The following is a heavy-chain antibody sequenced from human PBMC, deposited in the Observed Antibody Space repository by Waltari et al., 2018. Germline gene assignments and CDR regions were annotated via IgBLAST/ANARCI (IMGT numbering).Heavy chain of an antibody. J-gene: IGHJ4*01. Sequence: EVQLVESGGGLIQPGGSLRLSCAASGFNINYNYMTWVGQAPGKGLEWVSVIYSGGRTHYPLSMKGRVTISRDTYKNLVFLEMKSLRAEDTAVYYCARGETAVLDYWGHGTLVTVSS. CDR3: ARGETAVLDY. V-gene: IGHV3-53*01. D-gene: IGHD6-6*01. CDR1: GFNINYNY. CDR2: IYSGGRT.